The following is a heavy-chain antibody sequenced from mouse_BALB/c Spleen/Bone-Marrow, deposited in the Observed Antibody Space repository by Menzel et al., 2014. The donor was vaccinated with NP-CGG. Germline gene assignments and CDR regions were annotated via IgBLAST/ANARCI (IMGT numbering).Heavy chain of an antibody. V-gene: IGHV2-6-5*01. CDR1: GFSLTDYG. Sequence: VQLQESGPGLVAPSQSLSITCTVSGFSLTDYGVSWIRQPPGKGLEWLGVIWGGGITYYNSALKSSLTTSKDNSKSQVFLKMNSLQTDDTAMYYCAKLGGYFDYWGQGTTLTVSS. J-gene: IGHJ2*01. CDR3: AKLGGYFDY. CDR2: IWGGGIT. D-gene: IGHD4-1*01.